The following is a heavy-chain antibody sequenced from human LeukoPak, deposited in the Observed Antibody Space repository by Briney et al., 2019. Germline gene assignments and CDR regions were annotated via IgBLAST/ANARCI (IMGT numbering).Heavy chain of an antibody. CDR1: GFTFSSYS. CDR3: AREGGGQGPYYYGMDV. CDR2: ISSSGSTI. J-gene: IGHJ6*02. D-gene: IGHD3-16*01. Sequence: GGSLRLSCAASGFTFSSYSMNWVRQAPGKGLEWVSYISSSGSTIYYADSVKGRFTISRDNAKNSLYLQMNSLRAEDTAVYYCAREGGGQGPYYYGMDVWGQGTTVTVSS. V-gene: IGHV3-48*04.